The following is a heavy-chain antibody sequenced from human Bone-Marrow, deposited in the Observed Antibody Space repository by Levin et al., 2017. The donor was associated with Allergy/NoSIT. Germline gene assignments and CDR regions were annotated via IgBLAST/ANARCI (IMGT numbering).Heavy chain of an antibody. D-gene: IGHD3-10*01. CDR1: GGSISSSSYY. J-gene: IGHJ5*02. CDR3: ARAWGGSGSIPLTNWFDP. CDR2: IYYSGST. V-gene: IGHV4-39*01. Sequence: PSETLSLTCTVSGGSISSSSYYWGWIRQPPGKGLEWIGSIYYSGSTYYNPSLKSRVTISVDTSKNQFSLKLSSVTAADTAVYYCARAWGGSGSIPLTNWFDPWGQGTLVTVSS.